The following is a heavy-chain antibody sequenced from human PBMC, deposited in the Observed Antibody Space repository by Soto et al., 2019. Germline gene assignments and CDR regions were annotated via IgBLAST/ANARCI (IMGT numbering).Heavy chain of an antibody. V-gene: IGHV3-7*01. CDR3: SPSLDY. Sequence: GGSLRLSCAASGFTFSTYWMDWVRQTPGKGLEWVANINQDGSEKHYVDSVKGRFTISRDNAKNSLYLQMSSLTAEDSALYYCSPSLDYWGQGTLVTVSS. CDR1: GFTFSTYW. CDR2: INQDGSEK. J-gene: IGHJ4*02.